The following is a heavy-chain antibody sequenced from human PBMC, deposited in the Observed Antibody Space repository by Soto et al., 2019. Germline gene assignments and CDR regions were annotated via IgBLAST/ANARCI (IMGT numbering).Heavy chain of an antibody. CDR2: ISAYNGNT. V-gene: IGHV1-18*01. J-gene: IGHJ3*02. CDR1: GYTFTSYG. Sequence: ASVKVSCKASGYTFTSYGISWVRQAPGQGLEWMGWISAYNGNTNYAQKLQGRVTMTTDTSTSTAYMELRSLRSDDTAVYYCASSDSYYDFWSGFGAFDIWGQGTMVTGSS. CDR3: ASSDSYYDFWSGFGAFDI. D-gene: IGHD3-3*01.